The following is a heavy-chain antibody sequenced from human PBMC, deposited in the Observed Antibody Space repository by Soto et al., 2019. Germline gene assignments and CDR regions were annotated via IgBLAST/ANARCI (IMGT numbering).Heavy chain of an antibody. CDR2: ISYDGSNK. CDR1: GFTFSSYG. V-gene: IGHV3-30*18. D-gene: IGHD5-12*01. J-gene: IGHJ4*02. CDR3: AKDGSRSPRRDGYNTYYFDY. Sequence: LRLSCAASGFTFSSYGMHWVRQAPGKGLEWVAVISYDGSNKYYADSVKGRFTISRDNSKNTLYLQMNSLRAEDTAVYYCAKDGSRSPRRDGYNTYYFDYWGQGTLVTVSS.